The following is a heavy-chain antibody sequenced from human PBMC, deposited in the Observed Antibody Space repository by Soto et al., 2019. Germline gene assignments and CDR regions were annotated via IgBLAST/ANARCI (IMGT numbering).Heavy chain of an antibody. CDR3: GRESGETWDYEAS. CDR2: LNTYGNT. D-gene: IGHD1-7*01. V-gene: IGHV4-4*07. J-gene: IGHJ5*02. Sequence: SETLSLTCTVSGGSISSYRWSWIRQPAGKGLEWIGRLNTYGNTHYNPSLKSRVTASVDTSRNQFFLTLRSVTAADSAVYHCGRESGETWDYEASWGQGTPVTVSS. CDR1: GGSISSYR.